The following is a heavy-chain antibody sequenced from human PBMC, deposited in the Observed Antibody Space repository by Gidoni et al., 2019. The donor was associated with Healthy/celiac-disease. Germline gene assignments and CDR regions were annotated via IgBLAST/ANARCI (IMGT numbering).Heavy chain of an antibody. D-gene: IGHD3-22*01. J-gene: IGHJ3*02. CDR2: IWYDGSNK. V-gene: IGHV3-33*01. CDR3: ARDTADSSALMSDAFDI. Sequence: QVQLVESGGGVVQPGRSLRLSCAASGFTFSSYGMHWVRQAPGKGLGWVAVIWYDGSNKYYADSVKGRFTISRDNSKNTLYLQMNSLRAEDTAVYYCARDTADSSALMSDAFDIWGQGTMVTVSS. CDR1: GFTFSSYG.